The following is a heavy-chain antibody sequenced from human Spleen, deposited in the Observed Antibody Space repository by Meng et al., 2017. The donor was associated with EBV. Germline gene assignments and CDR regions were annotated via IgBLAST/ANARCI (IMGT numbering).Heavy chain of an antibody. Sequence: QGQLQGAGPGLVKPSETLSLPCSVSGDSVSSGSYYWNWIRQPPGKGLEYIGYIFYGGSTNYNPYLKSRVTISVDPSKNQFSLKLSSVTAADTAVYYCATQSRGDYGPFDYWGQGALVTVSS. D-gene: IGHD4-17*01. V-gene: IGHV4-61*01. CDR1: GDSVSSGSYY. CDR3: ATQSRGDYGPFDY. J-gene: IGHJ4*02. CDR2: IFYGGST.